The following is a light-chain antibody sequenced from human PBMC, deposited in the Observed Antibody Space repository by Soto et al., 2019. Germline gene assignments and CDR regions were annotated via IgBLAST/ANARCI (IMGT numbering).Light chain of an antibody. J-gene: IGKJ3*01. Sequence: ETVLTQSPGTLSLSPGERATLSCRASQSVSSSYLAWYQQKPGQAPRLLIYGASSRATGIPDRFSGSGSGTDFTLTISRLETEDFAVYYCQQYGSSRGFTFGPGTKVDIK. CDR2: GAS. CDR1: QSVSSSY. V-gene: IGKV3-20*01. CDR3: QQYGSSRGFT.